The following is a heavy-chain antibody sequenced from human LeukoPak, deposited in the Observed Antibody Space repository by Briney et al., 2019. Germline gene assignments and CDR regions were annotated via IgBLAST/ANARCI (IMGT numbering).Heavy chain of an antibody. V-gene: IGHV4-34*01. D-gene: IGHD3-16*02. CDR3: ARETFGGVIVI. CDR2: INHSGST. CDR1: AGSFIGYY. Sequence: SETLLLICAVDAGSFIGYYWSWIGHPPGRGVVWIGEINHSGSTNYNPSLKSRVSISVDTSKNQFSLKLSSVTAADTAVYYCARETFGGVIVIWGQGTLVTVSS. J-gene: IGHJ4*02.